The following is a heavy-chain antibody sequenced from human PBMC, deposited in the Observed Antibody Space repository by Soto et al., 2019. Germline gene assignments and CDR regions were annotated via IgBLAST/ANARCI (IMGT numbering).Heavy chain of an antibody. CDR3: ARGGDGYNYYYYGMDV. CDR1: GGTFSSYA. J-gene: IGHJ6*02. V-gene: IGHV1-69*13. CDR2: IIPIFGTA. D-gene: IGHD5-12*01. Sequence: SVKVSCKASGGTFSSYAISWVRQAPGQGLEWMGGIIPIFGTANYAQKFQGRVTITEDESTSTAYMELSSLRSEDTAVYYCARGGDGYNYYYYGMDVWGQGTTVTVSS.